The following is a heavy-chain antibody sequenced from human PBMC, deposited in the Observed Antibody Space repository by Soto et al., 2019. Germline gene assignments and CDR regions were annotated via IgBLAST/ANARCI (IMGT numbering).Heavy chain of an antibody. CDR3: ARNGDCSSGANCYVGWFDP. CDR1: GGSISSGGYF. CDR2: IYNSGGT. V-gene: IGHV4-30-2*01. J-gene: IGHJ5*02. Sequence: SETLSLTCAVSGGSISSGGYFWSWIRQPPGKGLEWIGYIYNSGGTYYNPSLKSRVSISVDRSKNQFSLKLTSVTAADTAVYYCARNGDCSSGANCYVGWFDPWGQGTLVTVSS. D-gene: IGHD2-2*01.